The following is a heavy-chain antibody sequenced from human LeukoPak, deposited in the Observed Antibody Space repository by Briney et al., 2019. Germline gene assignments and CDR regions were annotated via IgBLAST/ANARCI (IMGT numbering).Heavy chain of an antibody. CDR2: FDPEDGET. J-gene: IGHJ3*02. Sequence: GASVKVPCKVPGYTLTELSMHWVRQAPGKGLEWMGGFDPEDGETIYAQKFQGRVTMTEDTSTDTAYMELSSLRSEDTAVYYCATDRAVRGPRDAFDIWGQGTMVTVSS. V-gene: IGHV1-24*01. CDR1: GYTLTELS. CDR3: ATDRAVRGPRDAFDI. D-gene: IGHD3-10*01.